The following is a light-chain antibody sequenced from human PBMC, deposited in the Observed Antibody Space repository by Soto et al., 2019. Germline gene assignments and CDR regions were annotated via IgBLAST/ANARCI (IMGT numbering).Light chain of an antibody. CDR3: QEYHSYSWT. V-gene: IGKV1-5*01. Sequence: DIQVTQSPSTLSASVGDRVTITCRASQSIRNWLAWYQHKPGKAPKLLIFDASTLQSGVPSRFSGSGSGTEFTLTISSLHPDDFATYYCQEYHSYSWTFGQGTKVEIK. J-gene: IGKJ1*01. CDR2: DAS. CDR1: QSIRNW.